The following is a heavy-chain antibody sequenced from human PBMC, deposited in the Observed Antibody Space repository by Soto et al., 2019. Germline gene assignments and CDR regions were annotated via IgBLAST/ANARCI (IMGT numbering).Heavy chain of an antibody. CDR2: LSDSGISI. CDR3: AKVSSSWYSGFFEL. J-gene: IGHJ4*02. D-gene: IGHD6-13*01. Sequence: EVQLLESGGGLVQPGGSLRLSCTASGFTFSSHAMTWVRQAPGKGLEWVSGLSDSGISIYYADSVKGRFTISRDNSMNTLYLQMKILRAEDTAVYYCAKVSSSWYSGFFELWGQGTLVTVSS. CDR1: GFTFSSHA. V-gene: IGHV3-23*01.